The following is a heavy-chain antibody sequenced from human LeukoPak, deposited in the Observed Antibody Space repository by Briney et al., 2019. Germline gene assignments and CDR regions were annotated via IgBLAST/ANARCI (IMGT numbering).Heavy chain of an antibody. Sequence: GGSLRLSSAASGFTFSSYGMHWVRQAPGKGLEWVAVIWYDGSNKYYADSVKGRFTISRDNSKNTLYLQMNSLRAEDTAVYYCAKEKYSSGWCFDYWGEGTLVSVSS. CDR1: GFTFSSYG. CDR3: AKEKYSSGWCFDY. J-gene: IGHJ4*02. D-gene: IGHD6-19*01. V-gene: IGHV3-33*06. CDR2: IWYDGSNK.